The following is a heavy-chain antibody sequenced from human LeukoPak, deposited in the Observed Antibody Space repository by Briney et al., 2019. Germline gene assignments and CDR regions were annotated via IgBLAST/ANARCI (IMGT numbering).Heavy chain of an antibody. J-gene: IGHJ4*02. CDR3: ASEGGETYYDFWSGSY. D-gene: IGHD3-3*01. Sequence: ASVKVSCKASGYTFTGYYMHWVRQAPGQGLEWMGRINPNSGGTNYAQKFQGRVTMTRDTSISTAYMELSRLRSDDTAVYYCASEGGETYYDFWSGSYWGQGTLVTVSS. CDR1: GYTFTGYY. CDR2: INPNSGGT. V-gene: IGHV1-2*06.